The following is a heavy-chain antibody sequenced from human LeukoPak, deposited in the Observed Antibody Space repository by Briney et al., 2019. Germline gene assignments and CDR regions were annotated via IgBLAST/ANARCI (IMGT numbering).Heavy chain of an antibody. V-gene: IGHV3-53*01. J-gene: IGHJ4*02. CDR3: AKDGIMRLYYFDY. Sequence: PGGSLRLSCAASGFTVSSNYMSWVRQAPGKGLEWVSVIYSGGSTYYADSVKGRFTISRDNSKNTLYLQMNSLRAEDTAVYYCAKDGIMRLYYFDYWGQGTLVTVSS. CDR2: IYSGGST. CDR1: GFTVSSNY. D-gene: IGHD3-16*01.